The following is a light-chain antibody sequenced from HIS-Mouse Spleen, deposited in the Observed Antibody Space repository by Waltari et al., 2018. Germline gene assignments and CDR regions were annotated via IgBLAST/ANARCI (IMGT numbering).Light chain of an antibody. CDR3: SSYTSSSFNVV. V-gene: IGLV2-14*03. CDR2: DVS. Sequence: QSALTQPASVSGSPGQSITISCTGTSSDVGGYNYVSWYQPHPGKAPKLVIYDVSNRPSGVSNRFSGSKSGNTASLTISGLQAEDEADYSCSSYTSSSFNVVFGGGTKLTVL. J-gene: IGLJ2*01. CDR1: SSDVGGYNY.